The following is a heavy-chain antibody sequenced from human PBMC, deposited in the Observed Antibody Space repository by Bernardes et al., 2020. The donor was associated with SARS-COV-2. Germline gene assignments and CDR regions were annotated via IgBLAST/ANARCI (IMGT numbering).Heavy chain of an antibody. CDR2: ISGSGGST. D-gene: IGHD3-3*01. J-gene: IGHJ5*02. Sequence: GGSLRLSCAASGFTFSSYAMSWVRQAPGKGLEWVSAISGSGGSTYYADSVKGRFTISRDNSKNTLYLQMNSLRAEDTAVYYCAKEQKGFLEWFRWFDPWGQGTLVTVSS. CDR1: GFTFSSYA. V-gene: IGHV3-23*01. CDR3: AKEQKGFLEWFRWFDP.